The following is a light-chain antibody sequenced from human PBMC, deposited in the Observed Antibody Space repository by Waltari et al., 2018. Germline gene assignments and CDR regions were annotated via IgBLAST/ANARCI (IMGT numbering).Light chain of an antibody. Sequence: DIQMTQSPSSLSASVGDRVNITCQASQDISNYLNWYQQKPGKAPKLLIYDASNLETGVPSRFSGSGSGTDFTFTISSLQPEDIATYYCQQYDNLPVTFGPGTKVDIK. CDR1: QDISNY. V-gene: IGKV1-33*01. CDR3: QQYDNLPVT. J-gene: IGKJ3*01. CDR2: DAS.